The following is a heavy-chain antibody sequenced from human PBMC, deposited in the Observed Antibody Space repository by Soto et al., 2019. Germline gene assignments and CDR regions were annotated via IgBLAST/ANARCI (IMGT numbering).Heavy chain of an antibody. D-gene: IGHD1-1*01. CDR3: ARDYTT. Sequence: QVQLVQSGAEVKKPGSSVKVSCKAAGGTSRRDAFSWVRQAPGQGLEWMGGILPMFSTGNYAQRFQDRVTITADESTSTVYMELSSLRTEDTAMYYCARDYTTWGQGTLVTVSS. CDR1: GGTSRRDA. J-gene: IGHJ4*02. CDR2: ILPMFSTG. V-gene: IGHV1-69*01.